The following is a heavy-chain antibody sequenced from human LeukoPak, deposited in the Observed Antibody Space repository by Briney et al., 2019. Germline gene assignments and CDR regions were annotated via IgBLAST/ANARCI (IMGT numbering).Heavy chain of an antibody. CDR3: ARDGSGIAAAGTRYYYYMDV. J-gene: IGHJ6*03. CDR2: INWNGGSR. D-gene: IGHD6-13*01. Sequence: GGSLRLSCAASGFNFDDYVMTWVRQAPGKGLEWVSGINWNGGSRGYADSVKGRFTISRDNAKNSLYLQMNSLRAEDTAVYYCARDGSGIAAAGTRYYYYMDVWGKGTTVTVSS. CDR1: GFNFDDYV. V-gene: IGHV3-20*04.